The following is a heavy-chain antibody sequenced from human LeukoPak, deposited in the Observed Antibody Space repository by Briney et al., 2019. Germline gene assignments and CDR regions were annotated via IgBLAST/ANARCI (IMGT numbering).Heavy chain of an antibody. D-gene: IGHD5-12*01. CDR3: ARGPSGYHNT. CDR2: IRYDGSNK. V-gene: IGHV3-30*02. J-gene: IGHJ4*02. Sequence: GGSLRLSCAASGFTFSSYGMHWVRQAPGKGLEWVAYIRYDGSNKYYADSVKGRFTISRDISKNTLYLQMNSLRAEDTAVYYCARGPSGYHNTGGQGTLVTVSS. CDR1: GFTFSSYG.